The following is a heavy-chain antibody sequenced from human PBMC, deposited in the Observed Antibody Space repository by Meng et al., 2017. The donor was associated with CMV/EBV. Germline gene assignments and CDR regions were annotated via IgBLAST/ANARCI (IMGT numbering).Heavy chain of an antibody. CDR3: ASGLVEDIVVVPAARWFDP. Sequence: SVKVSCKASGGTFSSYAISWVRQAPGQGLEWMGGIIPILGIANYAQKFQGRVTITADKSTSTAYMELSSLRSEDTAVYYCASGLVEDIVVVPAARWFDPWGQGTLVTVSS. V-gene: IGHV1-69*10. CDR2: IIPILGIA. CDR1: GGTFSSYA. J-gene: IGHJ5*02. D-gene: IGHD2-2*01.